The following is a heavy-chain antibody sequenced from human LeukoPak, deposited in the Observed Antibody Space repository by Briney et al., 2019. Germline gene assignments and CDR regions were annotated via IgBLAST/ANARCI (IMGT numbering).Heavy chain of an antibody. D-gene: IGHD3-22*01. Sequence: ASVKVSCKASGYTFTSYGISWVRQAPGQGLEWMGWISAYNGNTNYAQKLQGRVTMTTDTSTSTAYMELRSLRSDDTAVYYCARVCPFYDSSDCYLDAFDIWGQGTMVTVSS. J-gene: IGHJ3*02. CDR1: GYTFTSYG. CDR3: ARVCPFYDSSDCYLDAFDI. V-gene: IGHV1-18*01. CDR2: ISAYNGNT.